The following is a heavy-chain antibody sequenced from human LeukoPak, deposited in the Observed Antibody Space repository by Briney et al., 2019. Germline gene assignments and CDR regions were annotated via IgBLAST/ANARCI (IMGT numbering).Heavy chain of an antibody. Sequence: GRSLRLSCAASGFTFSSYGMHWVRQAPGKGLEWVAVIWYDGSNKYYADSVKGRFTISRDNSKNTLYLQMNSLRAEDTAVYYCARDQTYYDFWSGYYISYGMDVWGQGTTVTVSS. CDR3: ARDQTYYDFWSGYYISYGMDV. J-gene: IGHJ6*02. CDR2: IWYDGSNK. V-gene: IGHV3-33*01. D-gene: IGHD3-3*01. CDR1: GFTFSSYG.